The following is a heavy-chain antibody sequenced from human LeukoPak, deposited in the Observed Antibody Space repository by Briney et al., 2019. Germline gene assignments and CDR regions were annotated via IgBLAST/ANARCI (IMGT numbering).Heavy chain of an antibody. Sequence: GGSLRLSCTASGFAFDEHGMSWVRQVPGKGLEWVSGINWSGGSTGYADPLRGRFTISRDNAKNSLYLQMDSLRAEDTALYYCARAPITSPFYFDSWGQGTLVTVSS. D-gene: IGHD2-2*01. J-gene: IGHJ4*02. CDR2: INWSGGST. V-gene: IGHV3-20*04. CDR1: GFAFDEHG. CDR3: ARAPITSPFYFDS.